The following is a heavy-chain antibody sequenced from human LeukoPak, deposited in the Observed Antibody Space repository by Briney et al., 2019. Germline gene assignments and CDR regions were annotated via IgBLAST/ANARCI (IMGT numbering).Heavy chain of an antibody. Sequence: GGSLRLSCTVSGFTFSSYAMNWVRQAPGKGLEWVSAISGRGGSTYYADSVKGRFTISRDNSRNTLYLQMNSLKAEDTAVYYCAKDHIQGLEYFDWAIDYWGQETLVTVSS. CDR2: ISGRGGST. CDR1: GFTFSSYA. V-gene: IGHV3-23*01. CDR3: AKDHIQGLEYFDWAIDY. D-gene: IGHD3-9*01. J-gene: IGHJ4*02.